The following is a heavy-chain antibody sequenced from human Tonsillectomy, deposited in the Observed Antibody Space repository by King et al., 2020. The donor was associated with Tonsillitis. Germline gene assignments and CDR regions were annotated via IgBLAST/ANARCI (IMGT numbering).Heavy chain of an antibody. V-gene: IGHV3-15*02. Sequence: VPLLASWGALVQPGGGSLRLSCAASGFSCSAAWLGWVRPAPGQGLAWVGRIKSKTDGGTTDYAAPVKGRLTISRADSKHTLYLQMNSLKTEAQAGEEGNKGGTTGTTTAGDDGGKGTRGT. D-gene: IGHD1/OR15-1a*01. CDR2: IKSKTDGGTT. J-gene: IGHJ4*02. CDR3: NKGGTTGTTTAGDD. CDR1: GFSCSAAW.